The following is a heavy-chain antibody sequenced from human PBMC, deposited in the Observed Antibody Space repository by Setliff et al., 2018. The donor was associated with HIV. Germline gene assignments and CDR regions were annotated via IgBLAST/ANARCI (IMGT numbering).Heavy chain of an antibody. Sequence: PSETLSLTCTVSGGSISSGDYYWSWIRQPPGKGLEWIGYIDYSGSTYYNPSLNSRVTISVDTSKNQFSLKLSSVTAADTAVYYCARVEQQLTRSYYFDPWGQGTLVTVSS. CDR1: GGSISSGDYY. D-gene: IGHD6-13*01. CDR3: ARVEQQLTRSYYFDP. CDR2: IDYSGST. V-gene: IGHV4-30-4*08. J-gene: IGHJ5*02.